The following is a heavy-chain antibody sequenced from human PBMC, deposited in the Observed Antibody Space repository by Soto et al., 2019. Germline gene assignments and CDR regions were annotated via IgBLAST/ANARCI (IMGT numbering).Heavy chain of an antibody. CDR2: IYYSGST. J-gene: IGHJ4*02. V-gene: IGHV4-59*01. D-gene: IGHD2-15*01. CDR3: ARGGGRSPYYFDY. Sequence: PSETLSLTCTVSGGSISSYYWSWIRQPPGKGLEWIGYIYYSGSTNYNPSLKSRVTISLNTSRNQFSLKLSSVTAADTAVYYCARGGGRSPYYFDYWGQGTLVTVSS. CDR1: GGSISSYY.